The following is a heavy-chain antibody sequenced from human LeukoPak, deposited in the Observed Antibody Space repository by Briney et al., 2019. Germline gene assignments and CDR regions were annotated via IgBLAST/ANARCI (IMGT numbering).Heavy chain of an antibody. CDR3: ARDVGRGSYLQVEY. D-gene: IGHD3-16*01. J-gene: IGHJ4*02. CDR1: GYIFTGYY. Sequence: ASVKVSCKASGYIFTGYYMHWVRQAPGQGLEWMGWINPNSGDTNYAQKFQGRVTMTRDTSISTAYMELSRLRSDDTAVYYCARDVGRGSYLQVEYWGQGTLVTVSS. CDR2: INPNSGDT. V-gene: IGHV1-2*02.